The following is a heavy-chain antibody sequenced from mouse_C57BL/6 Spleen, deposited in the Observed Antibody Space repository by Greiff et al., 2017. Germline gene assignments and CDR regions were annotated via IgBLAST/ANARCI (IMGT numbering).Heavy chain of an antibody. CDR2: ISDGGSYT. Sequence: EVQLVESGGGLVKPGGSLKLSCAASGFTFSSYAMSWVRQTPEKRLEWVATISDGGSYTYYPDNVKGRFTISRDNAKNNRYLQMSHLKSEDTAMYYCARERYGSSFDYWGQDTTLTVSS. CDR3: ARERYGSSFDY. D-gene: IGHD1-1*01. V-gene: IGHV5-4*01. CDR1: GFTFSSYA. J-gene: IGHJ2*01.